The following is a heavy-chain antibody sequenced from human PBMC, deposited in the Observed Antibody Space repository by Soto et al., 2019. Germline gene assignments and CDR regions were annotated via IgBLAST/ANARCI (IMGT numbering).Heavy chain of an antibody. Sequence: QVQLVQSGAEVKKPGSSVKVSCKASGGTFSSYTISWVRQAPGQGLEWMGRIIPILGIANYAQKFQGRGRITAGKSTSTAYRELSSLRSEDTAVYYCSAGDCGGEGTKGRAFDIWGQGTMVTVSS. CDR3: SAGDCGGEGTKGRAFDI. CDR1: GGTFSSYT. CDR2: IIPILGIA. J-gene: IGHJ3*02. D-gene: IGHD2-21*02. V-gene: IGHV1-69*02.